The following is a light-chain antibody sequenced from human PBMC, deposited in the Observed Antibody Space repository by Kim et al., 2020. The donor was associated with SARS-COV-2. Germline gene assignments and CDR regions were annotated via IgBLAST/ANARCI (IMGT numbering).Light chain of an antibody. CDR2: DTS. Sequence: WSPGERATRSCRASQSIGTQLGWYQQKPGQAPRLLISDTSNRAAGIPARFSGSGSETDFTLTISSLEPEDFAVYYCQQRSDWPLTFGGGTKVDIK. CDR3: QQRSDWPLT. V-gene: IGKV3-11*01. J-gene: IGKJ4*01. CDR1: QSIGTQ.